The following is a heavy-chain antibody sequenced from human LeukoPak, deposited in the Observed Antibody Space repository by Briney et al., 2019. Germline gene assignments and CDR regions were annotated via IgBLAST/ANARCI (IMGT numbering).Heavy chain of an antibody. CDR2: INPNSGGT. D-gene: IGHD2-2*01. CDR1: GYTFIGYY. J-gene: IGHJ5*02. Sequence: ASVKVSCKASGYTFIGYYMHWVRQAPGQGLEWMGWINPNSGGTKYAQKFQGRVTMTRDTSISTAYMELSRLRSDDTAVYYCARGFYCSSTSCYYWFDPWGQGTLVTVSS. V-gene: IGHV1-2*02. CDR3: ARGFYCSSTSCYYWFDP.